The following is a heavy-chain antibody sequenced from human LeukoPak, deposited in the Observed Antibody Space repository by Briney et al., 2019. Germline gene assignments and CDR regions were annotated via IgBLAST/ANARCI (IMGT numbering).Heavy chain of an antibody. V-gene: IGHV3-23*01. Sequence: TGGSLRLFCVGSGFTSIAYALTWARQAPGKGLEWVSGISGGGVTTYSADSVKGRFTISRDNSKNTLYLQMNSLRADDTAIYYCARNQQLGGHSYYYYGMDVWGQGTTVTVSS. J-gene: IGHJ6*02. D-gene: IGHD3-16*01. CDR3: ARNQQLGGHSYYYYGMDV. CDR1: GFTSIAYA. CDR2: ISGGGVTT.